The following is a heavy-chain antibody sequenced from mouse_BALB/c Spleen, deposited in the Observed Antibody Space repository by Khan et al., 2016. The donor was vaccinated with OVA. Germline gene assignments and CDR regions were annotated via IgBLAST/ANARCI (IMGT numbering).Heavy chain of an antibody. J-gene: IGHJ3*01. V-gene: IGHV2-9*02. CDR1: GFSLTTYG. CDR3: ARAFYYGGWLAY. D-gene: IGHD1-1*01. CDR2: IWAGGST. Sequence: QVQLKQSGPGLVAPSQTLSITCTVSGFSLTTYGVHWVRQPPGKGLEWLGVIWAGGSTNHNSALMSSMSISKATSKSPVFLNMNSLQTDDTAMCYGARAFYYGGWLAYWGQGTLVTVAA.